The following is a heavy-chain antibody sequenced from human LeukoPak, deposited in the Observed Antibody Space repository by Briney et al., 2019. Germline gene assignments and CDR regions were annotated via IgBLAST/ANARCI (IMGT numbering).Heavy chain of an antibody. V-gene: IGHV3-53*01. CDR3: TRGGGGSFPHY. Sequence: GGSLRLSCAASGFSFSNAWMSWVRQAPGKGLEWVSVIYRGGSTHYAGSVEGRFTISRDNSKNTLYLQMNSLRAEDTAVYYCTRGGGGSFPHYWGQGTLVTVSS. CDR1: GFSFSNAW. CDR2: IYRGGST. J-gene: IGHJ4*02. D-gene: IGHD2-21*01.